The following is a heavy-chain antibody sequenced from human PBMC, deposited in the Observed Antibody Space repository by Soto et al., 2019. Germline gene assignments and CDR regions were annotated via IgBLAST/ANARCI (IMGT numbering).Heavy chain of an antibody. J-gene: IGHJ4*02. CDR1: GGSISSSNW. D-gene: IGHD3-10*01. Sequence: QVQLQESGPGLVKPSGTLSLTCAVSGGSISSSNWWSWVRQPPGKGLEWIGEIYHSGSTNYNPSLKSRVTTSVDKSKNQFSLKLSSVTAADTAVYYCARYLEVRGAPGAGVLNWGQGTLVTVSS. V-gene: IGHV4-4*02. CDR2: IYHSGST. CDR3: ARYLEVRGAPGAGVLN.